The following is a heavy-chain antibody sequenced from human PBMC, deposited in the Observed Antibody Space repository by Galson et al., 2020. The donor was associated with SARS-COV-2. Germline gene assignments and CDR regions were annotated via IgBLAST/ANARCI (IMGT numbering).Heavy chain of an antibody. CDR2: ISTSSSYI. CDR1: GFTFRNYS. CDR3: ARNTAYETWGGPGYYYFGMDV. J-gene: IGHJ6*02. Sequence: SLKISCAASGFTFRNYSMNWVRQAPGKGLEWVSSISTSSSYIYYADSVKGRFTISRDNAKNSLYLQMNSLRAEDTAVYYCARNTAYETWGGPGYYYFGMDVWGQGTTVTVSS. V-gene: IGHV3-21*01. D-gene: IGHD3-16*01.